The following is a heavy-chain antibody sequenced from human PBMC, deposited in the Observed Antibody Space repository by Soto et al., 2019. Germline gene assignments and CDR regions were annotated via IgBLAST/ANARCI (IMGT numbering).Heavy chain of an antibody. D-gene: IGHD6-25*01. V-gene: IGHV3-30*18. CDR3: AKEARPYYYGMDV. J-gene: IGHJ6*02. CDR2: ISYDGSNK. CDR1: GFTFSSYG. Sequence: GSLRLSCAASGFTFSSYGMHWVRQAPGKGLEWVAVISYDGSNKYYADSVKGRFTISRDNSKNTLYLQMNSLRAEDTAVYYCAKEARPYYYGMDVWGQGTTVTV.